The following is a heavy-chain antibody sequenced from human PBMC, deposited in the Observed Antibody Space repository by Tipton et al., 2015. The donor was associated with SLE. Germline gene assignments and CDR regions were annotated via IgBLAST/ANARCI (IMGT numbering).Heavy chain of an antibody. D-gene: IGHD2-21*01. J-gene: IGHJ3*02. Sequence: AGLVKPSETLSLTCNVSGDSISSHYWSWIRQPPGKGLEWIGEINHSGSTKYNPSLKSRVTILVDTSKNQFSLKLTSVTAADTAVYYCAREIPTIYAFDIWGQGTMVTVSS. CDR2: INHSGST. V-gene: IGHV4-34*01. CDR1: GDSISSHY. CDR3: AREIPTIYAFDI.